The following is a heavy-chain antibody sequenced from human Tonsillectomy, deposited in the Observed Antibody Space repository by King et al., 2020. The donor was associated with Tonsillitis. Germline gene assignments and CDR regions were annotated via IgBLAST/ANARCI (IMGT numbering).Heavy chain of an antibody. Sequence: QLVQSGAEVKKPGESLKISCKGSGYSFGNYWIGWVRQMPGKGLVWMGIIYPGDSDTRYSPSFQGQVTISADKSISTAYLQWSSLKASDTAIYYCAGAAVKYYDSTAYYDNYGAFDIWGQGTLVTVSS. V-gene: IGHV5-51*03. CDR1: GYSFGNYW. D-gene: IGHD3-22*01. CDR2: IYPGDSDT. J-gene: IGHJ3*02. CDR3: AGAAVKYYDSTAYYDNYGAFDI.